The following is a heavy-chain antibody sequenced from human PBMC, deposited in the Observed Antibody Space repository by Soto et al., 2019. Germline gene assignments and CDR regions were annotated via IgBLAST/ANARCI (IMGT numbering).Heavy chain of an antibody. J-gene: IGHJ3*02. CDR2: INPNSGGT. D-gene: IGHD5-12*01. Sequence: ASVKVSCKASGYTFTGYYMHWVLQAPGQGLEWMGWINPNSGGTNYAQKFQGRVTMTGDTSISTAYMELSRLRSDDTAVYYCATLPGYSGYDAFDIWGQGTMVTVSS. CDR3: ATLPGYSGYDAFDI. CDR1: GYTFTGYY. V-gene: IGHV1-2*02.